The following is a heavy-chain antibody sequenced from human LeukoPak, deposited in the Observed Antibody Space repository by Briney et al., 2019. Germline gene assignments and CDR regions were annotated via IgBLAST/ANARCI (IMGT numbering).Heavy chain of an antibody. CDR2: IYYSGST. D-gene: IGHD1-26*01. J-gene: IGHJ4*02. CDR1: GGSISSSSYH. V-gene: IGHV4-39*01. CDR3: AIGEWELLPLDY. Sequence: PSETLSLTCTVSGGSISSSSYHWGWIRQPPGKGLEWIGSIYYSGSTYYNPSLKSRVTISVDTSKNQFSLKLSSVTAADTAVYYCAIGEWELLPLDYWGQGTLVTVSS.